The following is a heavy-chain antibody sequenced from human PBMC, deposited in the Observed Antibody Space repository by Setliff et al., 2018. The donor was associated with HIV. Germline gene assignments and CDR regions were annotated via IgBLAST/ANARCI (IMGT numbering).Heavy chain of an antibody. CDR1: GFTLITSDEG. D-gene: IGHD6-13*01. V-gene: IGHV2-5*02. Sequence: SGPTLVNPAQTLTLTCSFSGFTLITSDEGVAWIRQPPGKALEWLALVYWDDHKHYSPSLKSRLTITKDTSRHQVVLTMTNMDPVDTATYYCAHCDYSSRRCLYWGQGTRVT. CDR3: AHCDYSSRRCLY. J-gene: IGHJ4*02. CDR2: VYWDDHK.